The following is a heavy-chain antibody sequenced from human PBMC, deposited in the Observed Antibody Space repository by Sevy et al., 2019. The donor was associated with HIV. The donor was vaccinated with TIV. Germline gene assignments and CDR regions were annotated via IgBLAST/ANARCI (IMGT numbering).Heavy chain of an antibody. J-gene: IGHJ4*02. V-gene: IGHV1-18*01. CDR2: MSPYNGNK. CDR1: GYTFTTHN. D-gene: IGHD2-8*01. CDR3: ARGSTSWYDY. Sequence: ASVKVSCKASGYTFTTHNIVWVRQAPGQGLEWLAWMSPYNGNKNYAQRVQGRVTMTTDTFTDTAFLELRSLEFDDTATYYCARGSTSWYDYWGQGTLVTVSS.